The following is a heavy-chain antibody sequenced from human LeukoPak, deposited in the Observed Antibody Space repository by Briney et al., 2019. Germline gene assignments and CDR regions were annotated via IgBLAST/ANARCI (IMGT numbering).Heavy chain of an antibody. D-gene: IGHD1-26*01. CDR2: IYRSGGT. CDR1: GGSVGSNY. Sequence: SSHSLSLTWSLSGGSVGSNYWRWVRQPPGKGLEWIGEIYRSGGTRYNPSRKSRATIPVHKTNNQFPLNLSSVTAAATTVYYSARTGGYSGSLDYFDRWGQGTLVTVSS. J-gene: IGHJ4*02. V-gene: IGHV4-59*02. CDR3: ARTGGYSGSLDYFDR.